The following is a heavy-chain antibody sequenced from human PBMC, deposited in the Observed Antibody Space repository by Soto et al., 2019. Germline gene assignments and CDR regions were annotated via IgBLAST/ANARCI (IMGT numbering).Heavy chain of an antibody. D-gene: IGHD1-26*01. J-gene: IGHJ6*02. Sequence: GGSLRLSCAASGFTFSSYWMHWVRQAPGKGLVWVSRINSDGSSTSYADSVKGRFTISRDNAKNTLYLQMNSLRAEDTAVYYCARGYKVGATWETYYYYYGMDVWGQGTTVTVSS. CDR2: INSDGSST. V-gene: IGHV3-74*01. CDR3: ARGYKVGATWETYYYYYGMDV. CDR1: GFTFSSYW.